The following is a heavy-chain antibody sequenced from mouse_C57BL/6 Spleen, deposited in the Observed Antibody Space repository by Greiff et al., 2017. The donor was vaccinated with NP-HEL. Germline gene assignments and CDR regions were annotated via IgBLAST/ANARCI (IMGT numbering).Heavy chain of an antibody. J-gene: IGHJ4*01. CDR2: ISSGGDYI. V-gene: IGHV5-9-1*02. D-gene: IGHD2-14*01. CDR3: TRDRELYNAMDY. Sequence: EVKLVESGEGLVKPGGSLKLSCAASGFTFSSYAMSWVRQTPEKRLEWVAYISSGGDYIYYADTVKGRFTISRDNARNTLYLQMSSLKSEDTAMYYCTRDRELYNAMDYWGQGTSVTVSS. CDR1: GFTFSSYA.